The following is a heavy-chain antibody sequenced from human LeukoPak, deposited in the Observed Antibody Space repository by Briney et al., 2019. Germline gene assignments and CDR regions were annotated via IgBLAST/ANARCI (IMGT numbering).Heavy chain of an antibody. D-gene: IGHD3-16*01. V-gene: IGHV3-74*01. J-gene: IGHJ4*02. CDR2: IKTDGTIT. CDR3: VTTWGDY. Sequence: GGSLRLTCAVSGFTFSNHWMYWVRQVPGKGLVCVSAIKTDGTITNYADSVKGRFTISRDNAKNTLYLQMNGLRAEDTAIYYCVTTWGDYWGQGTLVTVSS. CDR1: GFTFSNHW.